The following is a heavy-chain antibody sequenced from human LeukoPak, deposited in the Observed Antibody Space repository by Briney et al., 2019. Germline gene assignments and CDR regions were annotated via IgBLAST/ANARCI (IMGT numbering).Heavy chain of an antibody. CDR3: AREHIDGMDV. CDR2: IYYSGST. CDR1: GGSISSYY. V-gene: IGHV4-59*01. J-gene: IGHJ6*02. Sequence: SETLSLTCTVSGGSISSYYWSWIRQPPGKGLEWIGYIYYSGSTNYNPSLKSRVTISVDTSKNQFSLKLSSVTAADTAVYYRAREHIDGMDVWGQGTTVTVSS. D-gene: IGHD2-21*01.